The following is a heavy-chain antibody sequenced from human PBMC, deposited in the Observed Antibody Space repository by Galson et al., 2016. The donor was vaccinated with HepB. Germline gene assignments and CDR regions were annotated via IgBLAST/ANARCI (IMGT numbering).Heavy chain of an antibody. CDR1: GYSFNDYY. CDR3: ARDWGSGYDIGHFDF. Sequence: SVKVSCKASGYSFNDYYIHWVRQAPGQGLEWVGRINPTTGATHFAQKFRARITVTSDASISTVHLDLSRLRSDDTAVYYWARDWGSGYDIGHFDFWGQGTLLTVS. CDR2: INPTTGAT. D-gene: IGHD5-12*01. V-gene: IGHV1-2*06. J-gene: IGHJ4*02.